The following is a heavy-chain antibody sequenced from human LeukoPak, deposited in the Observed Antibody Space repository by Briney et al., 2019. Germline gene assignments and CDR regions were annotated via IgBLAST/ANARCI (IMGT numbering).Heavy chain of an antibody. V-gene: IGHV1-46*01. J-gene: IGHJ6*04. D-gene: IGHD2-15*01. CDR2: INPSGGST. CDR1: GYTFTSYY. CDR3: ARDAGGPSYYYGMDV. Sequence: GASVKVSCKASGYTFTSYYMHWVRQAPGQGLEWMGIINPSGGSTSYAQKFQGRVTMTRDTSTSTVYMELSNLRSEDTAVYYCARDAGGPSYYYGMDVWGKGTTVTVSS.